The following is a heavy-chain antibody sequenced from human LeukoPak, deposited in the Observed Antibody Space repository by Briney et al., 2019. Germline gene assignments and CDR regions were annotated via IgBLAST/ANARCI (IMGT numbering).Heavy chain of an antibody. CDR1: GVSFSRSGYS. Sequence: SETLSLTCAVSGVSFSRSGYSWSWIRQPPGKGLEWVGYIYYTGRTYYNPSLRSRVTISVATSTNQFSLKMRSVTAADTAVYYCARDSVSSSGQFDYWGQGTLVTVSS. D-gene: IGHD3-10*01. CDR3: ARDSVSSSGQFDY. J-gene: IGHJ4*02. CDR2: IYYTGRT. V-gene: IGHV4-30-4*07.